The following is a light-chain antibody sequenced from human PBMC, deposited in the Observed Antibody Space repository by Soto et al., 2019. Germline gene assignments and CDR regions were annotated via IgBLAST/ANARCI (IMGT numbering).Light chain of an antibody. CDR3: QQRSSWPLT. CDR2: DAS. CDR1: QSVSSY. V-gene: IGKV3-11*01. Sequence: VLTPSPATLSLTAWDRATLSCRASQSVSSYLAWYQQKPGQAPRLLIYDASNRATGIPARFSGSGSGTDFTLTISNLEPEDFAVYYCQQRSSWPLTFGGGTKVDI. J-gene: IGKJ4*02.